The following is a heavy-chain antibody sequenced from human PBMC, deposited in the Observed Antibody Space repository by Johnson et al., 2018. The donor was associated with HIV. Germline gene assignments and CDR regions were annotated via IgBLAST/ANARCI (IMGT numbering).Heavy chain of an antibody. J-gene: IGHJ3*02. V-gene: IGHV3-30*03. CDR1: GFTFSNFG. CDR3: AAPRESRIGYDLDAFDI. CDR2: ISYDESNK. D-gene: IGHD5-12*01. Sequence: VHLVESGGGVVRPGGSLRLSCAASGFTFSNFGMHWVRQAPGKGLEWVAVISYDESNKYYADSVKGRFTISRDNSKNTLYLQMNSLRTEDTAVYYCAAPRESRIGYDLDAFDIWGQGTMVTVSS.